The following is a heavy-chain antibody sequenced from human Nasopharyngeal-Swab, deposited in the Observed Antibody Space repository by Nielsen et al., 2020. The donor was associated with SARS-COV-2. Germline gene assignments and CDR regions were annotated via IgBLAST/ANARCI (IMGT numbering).Heavy chain of an antibody. V-gene: IGHV1-69*06. CDR1: GGPFCRYA. CDR2: VFAIFGTA. D-gene: IGHD3-3*01. Sequence: SFKVSCKASGGPFCRYATIWLRQPPGQGLEWLGVVFAIFGTANYAQKFQGRVSITSDKSTSTAYMELSSLRSEDTAVYYCARDRIEITIFGVVYYGMDVWGQGTTVTVSS. CDR3: ARDRIEITIFGVVYYGMDV. J-gene: IGHJ6*02.